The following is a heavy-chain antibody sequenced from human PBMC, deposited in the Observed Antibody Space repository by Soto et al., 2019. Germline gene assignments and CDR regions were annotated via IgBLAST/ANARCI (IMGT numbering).Heavy chain of an antibody. CDR2: IDPSDSQT. CDR3: ARAGFWNLDS. D-gene: IGHD1-1*01. J-gene: IGHJ4*02. V-gene: IGHV5-10-1*01. Sequence: GESLKISCKGSGYSFAGYWITWVRQKPGKGLEWMGRIDPSDSQTYYSPSFRGHVTISVTKSITTVFLEVHSLGAADTAVYYCARAGFWNLDSWGQGTPVTVSS. CDR1: GYSFAGYW.